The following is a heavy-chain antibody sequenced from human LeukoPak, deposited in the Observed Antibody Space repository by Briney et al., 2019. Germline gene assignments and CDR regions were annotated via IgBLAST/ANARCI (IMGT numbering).Heavy chain of an antibody. D-gene: IGHD2-21*02. CDR3: ARGRRVFCGGDCYDAFDI. V-gene: IGHV4-59*01. CDR2: IYYSGST. Sequence: PSETLSLTCTVSGGSISSYYWSWIRQPPGKGLEWIGYIYYSGSTNYNPSLKSRVTISVDTSKNQFSLKLSSVTAADTAVYYCARGRRVFCGGDCYDAFDIWGQGTMVTVSS. CDR1: GGSISSYY. J-gene: IGHJ3*02.